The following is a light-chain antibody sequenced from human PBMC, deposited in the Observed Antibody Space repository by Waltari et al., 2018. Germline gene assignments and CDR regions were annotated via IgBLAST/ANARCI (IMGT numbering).Light chain of an antibody. CDR3: QAWDSSTGV. J-gene: IGLJ3*02. CDR2: QNT. Sequence: SYELTQPPSVSVSPGQTASITCSGTELGDKYSCWYQQKPGQSPILVIYQNTKRPSGIPSRFSGSDCGNTATLTISGTQTMDEADYYCQAWDSSTGVFGGGTKLTVL. CDR1: ELGDKY. V-gene: IGLV3-1*01.